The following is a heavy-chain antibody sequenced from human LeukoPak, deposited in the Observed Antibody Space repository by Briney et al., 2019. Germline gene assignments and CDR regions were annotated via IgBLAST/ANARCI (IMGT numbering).Heavy chain of an antibody. Sequence: PGGSLRLSCAAPGLTFSNYAMSWVRQAPGKGLEWVSVISGSGGSTYYADSVKGRFTISRDNSKNTLYLQMNSLRAEDTAVYYCAKLESWYYFDYWGLGTLVTVSS. CDR2: ISGSGGST. CDR1: GLTFSNYA. D-gene: IGHD2-15*01. CDR3: AKLESWYYFDY. J-gene: IGHJ4*02. V-gene: IGHV3-23*01.